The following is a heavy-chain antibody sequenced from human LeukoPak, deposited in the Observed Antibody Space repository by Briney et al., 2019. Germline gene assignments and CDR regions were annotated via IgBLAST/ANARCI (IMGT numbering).Heavy chain of an antibody. CDR1: GYTFTGYC. J-gene: IGHJ5*02. Sequence: ASVKVSCKAGGYTFTGYCMHWVRQAPGQGLEWMGWINPNSGGTNYAQKFQGRVTVTRDTSISTAYMELTRLTSDDTAVYYCARDSLSTSWINNWFDPWGQGTLVTVSS. CDR3: ARDSLSTSWINNWFDP. CDR2: INPNSGGT. D-gene: IGHD6-13*01. V-gene: IGHV1-2*02.